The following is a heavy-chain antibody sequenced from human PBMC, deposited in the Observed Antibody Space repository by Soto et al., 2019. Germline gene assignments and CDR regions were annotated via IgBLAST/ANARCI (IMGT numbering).Heavy chain of an antibody. J-gene: IGHJ6*02. CDR2: IYYSGST. Sequence: QVQLQESGPGLVKPSQTLSLTCTVSGGSISSGDYYWSWIRQPPRKGLEWIGYIYYSGSTYYNPSLKSRVTISVDTSKNQFSLKLSSVTAADTAVYYCARMDVVVVAAIGRYYGMDVWGQGTTVTVSS. CDR1: GGSISSGDYY. CDR3: ARMDVVVVAAIGRYYGMDV. V-gene: IGHV4-30-4*01. D-gene: IGHD2-15*01.